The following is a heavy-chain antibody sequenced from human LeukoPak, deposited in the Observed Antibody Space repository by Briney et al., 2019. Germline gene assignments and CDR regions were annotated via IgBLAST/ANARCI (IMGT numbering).Heavy chain of an antibody. CDR3: ASYASGWFDP. Sequence: SQTLSLTCTVCGGSISSGDYYWSWIRQPPGKGLEWIGYMYYSGSTYYNPSLKSRITISVDTSKNQFSLKLSSVTAADTAVYYCASYASGWFDPWGQGTLVTVSS. V-gene: IGHV4-30-4*01. D-gene: IGHD2-2*01. CDR2: MYYSGST. J-gene: IGHJ5*02. CDR1: GGSISSGDYY.